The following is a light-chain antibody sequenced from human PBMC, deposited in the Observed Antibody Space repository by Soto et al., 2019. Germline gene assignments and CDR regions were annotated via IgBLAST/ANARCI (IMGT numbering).Light chain of an antibody. J-gene: IGKJ5*01. CDR2: DAS. V-gene: IGKV3-20*01. CDR1: QSMRNY. CDR3: QKCGFSPPIT. Sequence: IVLTQSPGTLSLSPGERATLFCRASQSMRNYLAWYQQKPGQAPRLLIHDASSRAAGVPDRFSGSGSGTDFTLTISRLESEDFAVDYCQKCGFSPPITFGQGTRLEIK.